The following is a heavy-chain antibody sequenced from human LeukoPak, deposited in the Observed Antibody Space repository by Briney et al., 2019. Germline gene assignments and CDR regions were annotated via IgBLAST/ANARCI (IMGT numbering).Heavy chain of an antibody. Sequence: QSGGSLRLSCAASGFTFSSYGMHWVRQAPGKGLEWVAVISYDGSNKYYADSVKGRFTISRDNSKNTLYLQMNSLRAEDTAVYYCANIHLGATPFDYWGQGTLVTVSS. CDR1: GFTFSSYG. CDR3: ANIHLGATPFDY. CDR2: ISYDGSNK. D-gene: IGHD1-26*01. J-gene: IGHJ4*02. V-gene: IGHV3-30*18.